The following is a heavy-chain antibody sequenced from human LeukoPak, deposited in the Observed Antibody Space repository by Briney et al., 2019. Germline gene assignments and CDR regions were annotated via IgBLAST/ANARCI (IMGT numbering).Heavy chain of an antibody. V-gene: IGHV1-18*01. J-gene: IGHJ4*02. CDR2: ISTYNHNT. CDR3: AREFFDSNRRDYFDY. CDR1: GYTFTSQG. Sequence: GASVKVSCKASGYTFTSQGISWVRQAPGLGLEWMGWISTYNHNTNYAQKLQGRVTMTTDTSTSTAYMELRSLRSDDTAVYYCAREFFDSNRRDYFDYWGQGTLVTVSS. D-gene: IGHD3-22*01.